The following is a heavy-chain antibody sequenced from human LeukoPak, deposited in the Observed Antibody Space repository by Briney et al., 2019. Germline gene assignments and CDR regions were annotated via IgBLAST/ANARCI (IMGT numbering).Heavy chain of an antibody. CDR1: GGSFSGHF. CDR3: ARDIRKEVVPAAMGYYYYGMDV. V-gene: IGHV4-34*01. Sequence: SETLSLTCAVHGGSFSGHFWSWIRHPPGKGLEGIGEIDHRGNTNYNPSVKSRVTISVDTSKNQFVLKLSSVTAADRAVYYCARDIRKEVVPAAMGYYYYGMDVWGQGATVSVSS. D-gene: IGHD2-2*01. CDR2: IDHRGNT. J-gene: IGHJ6*02.